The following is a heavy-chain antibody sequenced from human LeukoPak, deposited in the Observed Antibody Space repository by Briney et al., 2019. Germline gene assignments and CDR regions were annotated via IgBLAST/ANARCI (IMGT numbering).Heavy chain of an antibody. J-gene: IGHJ6*02. CDR1: GFTFSDYY. V-gene: IGHV3-11*01. Sequence: GGSLRLSCAASGFTFSDYYMSWIRQAPGKGLEWVSYISSSGSTIYYADSVKGRFTISRDNAKNSLYLQMNSLRAEDTAVYFCARSTDYCTNGVCYGFRYYYYGMDVGGQGTTVTVSS. CDR3: ARSTDYCTNGVCYGFRYYYYGMDV. D-gene: IGHD2-8*01. CDR2: ISSSGSTI.